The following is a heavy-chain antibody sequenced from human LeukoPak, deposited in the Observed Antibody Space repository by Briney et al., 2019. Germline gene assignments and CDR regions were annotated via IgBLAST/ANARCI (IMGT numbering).Heavy chain of an antibody. V-gene: IGHV3-30*18. CDR1: GFTFSSYG. CDR2: ISYDGSNK. Sequence: PGGSLRLSCAASGFTFSSYGMHWVRQAPGKGLEWVAVISYDGSNKYYADSVKGRFSISRDNSKNTLYLQMNSLRAEDTAVYYCAKDRGYSGDYYYYGMDVWGQGTTVTVSS. CDR3: AKDRGYSGDYYYYGMDV. J-gene: IGHJ6*02. D-gene: IGHD5-12*01.